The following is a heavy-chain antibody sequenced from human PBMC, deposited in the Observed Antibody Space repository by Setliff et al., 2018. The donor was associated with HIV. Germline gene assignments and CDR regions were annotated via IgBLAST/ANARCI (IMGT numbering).Heavy chain of an antibody. V-gene: IGHV3-30*03. Sequence: GGSLRLSCAASGFIFSTYKMTWVRQAPGKGLEWVAVISSDGSRKEFVDSVKGRFTISRDNAKNSLYLQMNSLRAEDTAVYYCARGTGDTSGYYYYSEYFQNWGQGTLVTVSS. D-gene: IGHD3-22*01. CDR2: ISSDGSRK. J-gene: IGHJ1*01. CDR1: GFIFSTYK. CDR3: ARGTGDTSGYYYYSEYFQN.